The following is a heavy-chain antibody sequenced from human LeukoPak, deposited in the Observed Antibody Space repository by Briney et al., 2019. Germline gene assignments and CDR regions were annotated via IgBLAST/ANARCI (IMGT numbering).Heavy chain of an antibody. V-gene: IGHV7-4-1*02. J-gene: IGHJ4*02. CDR1: GGTFSRYA. D-gene: IGHD3-10*01. Sequence: ASVKVSCKASGGTFSRYAMSWVRQAPGQGLEWMGWINTNTGNPTYAQGFTGRFVFSLDTSVSTAYLQISSLKAEDTAVYYCARDSTTTLDGSVSYWAPNFWGQGTLVTVSS. CDR2: INTNTGNP. CDR3: ARDSTTTLDGSVSYWAPNF.